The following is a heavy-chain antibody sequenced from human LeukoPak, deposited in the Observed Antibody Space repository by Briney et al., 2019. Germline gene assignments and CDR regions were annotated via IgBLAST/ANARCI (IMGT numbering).Heavy chain of an antibody. J-gene: IGHJ4*02. Sequence: ASVTVSGKVSGYSFTSNYVHWVRQAPGQGLEWMGVIYPRDGSTSYAQRFQDRVTVTRDTSTSTVHMELSGLRSEDTAVYYCARDQEGFDYWGQGTLVTVSS. CDR2: IYPRDGST. V-gene: IGHV1-46*01. CDR1: GYSFTSNY. CDR3: ARDQEGFDY.